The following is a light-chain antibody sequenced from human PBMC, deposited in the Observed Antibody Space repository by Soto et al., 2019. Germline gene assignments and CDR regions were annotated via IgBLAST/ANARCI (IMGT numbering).Light chain of an antibody. V-gene: IGKV1-33*01. CDR1: QDISNY. J-gene: IGKJ5*01. CDR3: QQYDNLPPGVT. Sequence: DIQMTQSPSSLSASVGDRVTITCQASQDISNYLNWYQQKPGKAPKLLIYDASNLETGGTSRFSGSGSGTDVPSTISSLQPEDIATYYCQQYDNLPPGVTFGHGTRLEIK. CDR2: DAS.